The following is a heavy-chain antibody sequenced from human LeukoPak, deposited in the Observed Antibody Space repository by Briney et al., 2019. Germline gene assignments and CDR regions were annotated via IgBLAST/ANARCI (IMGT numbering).Heavy chain of an antibody. CDR3: ARGAGYNYPYYFDY. Sequence: GGSLRLSCVASGFTFNLYAVHWVRQAPGKELEWVAVISSAFRDKQFYTDSVKGRFTISRDNSKNTLYLQMNSLRPEDTAVYYCARGAGYNYPYYFDYWGQGTLVTVSS. V-gene: IGHV3-30*14. J-gene: IGHJ4*02. D-gene: IGHD5-24*01. CDR1: GFTFNLYA. CDR2: ISSAFRDK.